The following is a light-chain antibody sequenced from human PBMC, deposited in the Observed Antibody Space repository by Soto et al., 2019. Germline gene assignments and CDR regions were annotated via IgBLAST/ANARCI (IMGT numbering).Light chain of an antibody. J-gene: IGLJ2*01. CDR2: SNN. Sequence: QLVLTQPPSASGTPGQRVTISCSGSSSNIGSNTVSWYQQLPGTAPKLLVYSNNLRPSGVPDRFSGSKSGTSASLAISGLQSEDEADYYCAAWDDSLNGVVFGGGTKVTVL. V-gene: IGLV1-44*01. CDR1: SSNIGSNT. CDR3: AAWDDSLNGVV.